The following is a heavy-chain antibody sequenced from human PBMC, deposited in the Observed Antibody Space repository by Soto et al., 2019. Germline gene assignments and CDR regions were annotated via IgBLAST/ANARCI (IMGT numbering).Heavy chain of an antibody. Sequence: SLTCTVSGCSISSYYWSWIRQPPGKGLEWIGYIYYSGSTNYNPSLKSRVTISVDTSKNQFSLKLSSVTAADTAVYYCARDLSVDAFDIWGQGTMVTVSS. V-gene: IGHV4-59*01. CDR2: IYYSGST. J-gene: IGHJ3*02. CDR1: GCSISSYY. CDR3: ARDLSVDAFDI.